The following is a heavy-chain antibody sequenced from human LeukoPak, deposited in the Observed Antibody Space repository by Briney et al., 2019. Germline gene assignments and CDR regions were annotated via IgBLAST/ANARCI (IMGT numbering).Heavy chain of an antibody. V-gene: IGHV3-7*03. CDR2: IKQDGSEK. CDR3: AKWGDYDVLTGYYVSDY. CDR1: GFTFSSYW. J-gene: IGHJ4*02. Sequence: QPGGSLRLSCAASGFTFSSYWMSWVRQAPGKGLEWVANIKQDGSEKYYVDSVKGRFTISRDNAKNSLYLQMNSLRAEDTAVYYCAKWGDYDVLTGYYVSDYWGQGTLVTVSS. D-gene: IGHD3-9*01.